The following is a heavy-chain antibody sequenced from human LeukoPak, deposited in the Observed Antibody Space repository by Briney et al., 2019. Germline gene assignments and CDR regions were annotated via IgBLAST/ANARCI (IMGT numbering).Heavy chain of an antibody. CDR2: VNGPGDWT. CDR1: GFTFSSHW. CDR3: AREVFEGQRQSDAFDV. Sequence: GGSLRLSCAASGFTFSSHWMHWVRQAPGEGLVWVSRVNGPGDWTHYTDSVRGRFIISRDNAENTISLQMNNLRAEDTAVYFCAREVFEGQRQSDAFDVWGQGTMVTVSS. V-gene: IGHV3-74*01. J-gene: IGHJ3*01. D-gene: IGHD6-25*01.